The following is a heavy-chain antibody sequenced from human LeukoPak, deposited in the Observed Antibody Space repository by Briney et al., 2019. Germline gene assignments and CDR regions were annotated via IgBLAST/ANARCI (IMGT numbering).Heavy chain of an antibody. CDR1: GFTFSSYA. J-gene: IGHJ4*02. Sequence: GRSLRLSCAASGFTFSSYAMHWVRQAPGKGLEWVAVISYDGSNKYYADSVKGRFTISRDNSKNTLYLQMNSLRAEDTAVYYCSHSLGVCWGQGTLVTVSS. CDR2: ISYDGSNK. V-gene: IGHV3-30-3*01. D-gene: IGHD3-10*01. CDR3: SHSLGVC.